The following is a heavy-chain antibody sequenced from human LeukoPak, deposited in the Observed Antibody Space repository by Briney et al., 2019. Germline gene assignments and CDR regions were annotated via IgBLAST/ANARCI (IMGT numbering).Heavy chain of an antibody. Sequence: GGSLRLSCTASGFTFSSYAMSWVRQAPGKGLEWVSDISGSGGSTYYADSVKGRFTISRDNSMNTLYLQMNSLRAEDTAVYYCAREDNWNDATLDYWGQGTLVTVSS. CDR3: AREDNWNDATLDY. CDR2: ISGSGGST. J-gene: IGHJ4*02. D-gene: IGHD1-1*01. V-gene: IGHV3-23*01. CDR1: GFTFSSYA.